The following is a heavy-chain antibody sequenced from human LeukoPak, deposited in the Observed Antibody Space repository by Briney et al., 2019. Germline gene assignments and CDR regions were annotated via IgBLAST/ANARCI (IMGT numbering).Heavy chain of an antibody. CDR2: ISYDGSNK. CDR3: AKAREYQLLAGFDY. CDR1: GFTFSSYG. D-gene: IGHD2-2*01. V-gene: IGHV3-30*18. J-gene: IGHJ4*02. Sequence: GGSLRLSCAASGFTFSSYGMHWVRQAPGKGLEWVAVISYDGSNKYYADSVKGRFTISRDNSKNTLYLQTNSLRAEDTAVYYCAKAREYQLLAGFDYWGQGTLVTVSS.